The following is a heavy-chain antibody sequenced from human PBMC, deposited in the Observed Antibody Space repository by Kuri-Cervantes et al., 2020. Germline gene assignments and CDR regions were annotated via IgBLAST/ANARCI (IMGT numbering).Heavy chain of an antibody. CDR2: ISAYNGNT. Sequence: ASVKVSCKASGYTFTSYGISWVRQAPGQGLEWMGWISAYNGNTNYAQKLQGRVTMTTDTSTSTAYMELRSLRSDDTAVYYCARDVGGGITGTTAYYYYYYYRDVWGKGTTVTVSS. J-gene: IGHJ6*03. V-gene: IGHV1-18*01. CDR3: ARDVGGGITGTTAYYYYYYYRDV. CDR1: GYTFTSYG. D-gene: IGHD1-14*01.